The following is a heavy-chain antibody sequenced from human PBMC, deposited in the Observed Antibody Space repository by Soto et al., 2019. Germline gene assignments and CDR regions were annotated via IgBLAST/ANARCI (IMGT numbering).Heavy chain of an antibody. CDR2: ISPHGGGA. V-gene: IGHV1-2*02. D-gene: IGHD6-25*01. CDR1: GDTFTGYY. CDR3: ARGDSGGNPTMS. J-gene: IGHJ4*02. Sequence: QVQLVQSVAEVKKPGASVKVSCEASGDTFTGYYVHWVRQAPGQGLEWMGWISPHGGGAKYAQNFQGRVTLTTDTSNSTDYMEMTRLRSDDTAVYLCARGDSGGNPTMSWGQGTLVTASS.